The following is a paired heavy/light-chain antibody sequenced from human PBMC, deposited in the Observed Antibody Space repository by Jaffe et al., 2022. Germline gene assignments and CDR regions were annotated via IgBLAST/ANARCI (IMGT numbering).Light chain of an antibody. J-gene: IGKJ4*01. CDR1: QSISSY. CDR2: AAS. Sequence: DIQMTQSPSSLSASVGDRVTITCRASQSISSYLNWYQQKPGKAPKLLIYAASSLQSGVPSRFSGSGSGTDFTLTISSLQPEDFATYYCQQSYSTLSSFGGGTKVEIK. V-gene: IGKV1-39*01. CDR3: QQSYSTLSS.
Heavy chain of an antibody. CDR3: ARDGSTTVTTETQNYYYYMDV. J-gene: IGHJ6*03. CDR2: ISSSSSYI. V-gene: IGHV3-21*01. Sequence: EVQLVESGGGLVKPGGSLRLSCAASGFTFSSYSMNWVRQAPGKGLEWVSSISSSSSYIYYADSVKGRFTISRDNAKNSLYLQMNSLRAEDTAVYYCARDGSTTVTTETQNYYYYMDVWGKGTTVTVSS. D-gene: IGHD4-17*01. CDR1: GFTFSSYS.